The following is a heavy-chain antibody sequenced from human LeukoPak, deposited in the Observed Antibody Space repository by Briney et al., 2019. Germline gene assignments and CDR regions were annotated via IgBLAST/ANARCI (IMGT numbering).Heavy chain of an antibody. D-gene: IGHD6-19*01. Sequence: SVKVSCKASGGTFSSYAISWVRQAPGQGLEWMGGVIPIFGTANYAQKFQGRVTITADESTSTAYMELSSLRSEDTAVYYCARRGWSSQDAFDIWGQGTLVTVSS. CDR3: ARRGWSSQDAFDI. CDR1: GGTFSSYA. V-gene: IGHV1-69*13. J-gene: IGHJ3*02. CDR2: VIPIFGTA.